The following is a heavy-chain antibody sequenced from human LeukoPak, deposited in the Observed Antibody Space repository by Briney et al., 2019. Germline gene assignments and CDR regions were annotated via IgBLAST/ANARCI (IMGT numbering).Heavy chain of an antibody. CDR2: VSGSGGST. D-gene: IGHD3-3*01. CDR3: ASSIWSGLFDY. J-gene: IGHJ4*02. CDR1: GFTFRSYG. Sequence: GGSLRLSSAATGFTFRSYGMHWVRKAPGKVLEWVSGVSGSGGSTYYADSVKGRFTISRDNAKKALNLQMNSLRADDTAVYFCASSIWSGLFDYWGQGTVVTVSS. V-gene: IGHV3-23*01.